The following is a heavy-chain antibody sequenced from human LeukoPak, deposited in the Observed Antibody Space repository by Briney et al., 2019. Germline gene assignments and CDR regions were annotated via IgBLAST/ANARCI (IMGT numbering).Heavy chain of an antibody. D-gene: IGHD3-10*01. J-gene: IGHJ2*01. CDR2: IYYSGST. CDR3: ARNSGSGSTWYFDL. CDR1: GGSISSYY. V-gene: IGHV4-59*08. Sequence: PSETLSLTCTVSGGSISSYYWSWIRQPPGKGLEWIGYIYYSGSTNYNPSLKSRVTISVDTSKNQFSLKLSSVTAADTAVYYCARNSGSGSTWYFDLWGRGTLVTVSS.